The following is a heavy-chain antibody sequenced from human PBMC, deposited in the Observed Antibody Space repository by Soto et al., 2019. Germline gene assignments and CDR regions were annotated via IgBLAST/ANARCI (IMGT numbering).Heavy chain of an antibody. V-gene: IGHV1-18*01. D-gene: IGHD3-16*01. Sequence: QVQLVQSGDEVRKPGSSVKVSCKASGYIFVNYGIAWVRQAPGQGLECMGWISPYSGNTHYASKVQGRLTMTTAKSTSPTYMDLGTLTSDDKAVYYRATVDNYVAPAPEGGWGQGTTVTVSS. J-gene: IGHJ6*01. CDR2: ISPYSGNT. CDR3: ATVDNYVAPAPEGG. CDR1: GYIFVNYG.